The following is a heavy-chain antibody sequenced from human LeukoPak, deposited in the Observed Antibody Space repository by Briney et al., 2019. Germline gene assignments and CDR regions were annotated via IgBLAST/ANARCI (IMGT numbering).Heavy chain of an antibody. V-gene: IGHV1-2*02. D-gene: IGHD4-23*01. CDR3: ARDSSGGNSFDD. CDR1: GYTFTDYY. Sequence: ASVKVSCKGSGYTFTDYYIHWVRQAPGQGLEWVGWINPNGGATRYPQKFQGRVTMTRDTSISTAYMELSRLTSDDTALYFCARDSSGGNSFDDWGQGTLLTVSS. CDR2: INPNGGAT. J-gene: IGHJ4*02.